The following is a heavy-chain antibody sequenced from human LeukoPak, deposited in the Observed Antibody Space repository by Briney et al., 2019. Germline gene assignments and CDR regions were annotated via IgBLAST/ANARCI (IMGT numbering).Heavy chain of an antibody. CDR2: ISSSRNTV. CDR3: ERESPAFDY. Sequence: GGSLRLSCAASGFILSTYGMNWVRQAPGKGLEWVSYISSSRNTVTYADSVRGRFTISRDNAKNSLYLEMNSLRAEDTAVYYCERESPAFDYWVQGTLVTVSS. J-gene: IGHJ4*02. CDR1: GFILSTYG. V-gene: IGHV3-48*01.